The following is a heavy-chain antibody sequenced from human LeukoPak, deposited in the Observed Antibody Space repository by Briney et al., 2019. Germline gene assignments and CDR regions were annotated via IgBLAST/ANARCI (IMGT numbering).Heavy chain of an antibody. CDR3: AKDARYCSSTCY. CDR1: GFTFSNAW. Sequence: GGSLRLSCAVSGFTFSNAWMTWVRQAPGKGLEWVANMKGRFTISRDNSKNTLYLQMNSLRAEDTAVYYCAKDARYCSSTCYWGQGTLVTVSS. D-gene: IGHD2-2*01. V-gene: IGHV3-30*02. J-gene: IGHJ4*02.